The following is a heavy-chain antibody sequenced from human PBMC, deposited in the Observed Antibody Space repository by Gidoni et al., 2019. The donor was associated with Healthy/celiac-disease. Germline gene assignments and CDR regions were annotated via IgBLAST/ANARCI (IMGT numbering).Heavy chain of an antibody. V-gene: IGHV4-39*01. Sequence: QPQLQESGPGLVKPSETLSPTCTVSGGSISSSSYYWGWIRQPPGKGLEWIGGIYYRGSTYYNPSLKSRVTISVDTSKTQFSLKLSSVTAADTAVYYCARPNYYDSSGYTNWGQGTLVTVSS. CDR3: ARPNYYDSSGYTN. D-gene: IGHD3-22*01. J-gene: IGHJ4*02. CDR1: GGSISSSSYY. CDR2: IYYRGST.